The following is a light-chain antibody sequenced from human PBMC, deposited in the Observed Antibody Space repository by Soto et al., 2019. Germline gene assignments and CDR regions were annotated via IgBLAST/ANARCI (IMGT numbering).Light chain of an antibody. J-gene: IGKJ1*01. CDR3: QQYGGSPGT. V-gene: IGKV3-20*01. CDR2: GAS. CDR1: QSVTSNY. Sequence: EIALTQSPGTLSLSPGERATLSCRASQSVTSNYLAWYQQKPGQAPRLLMFGASIRDTGIPDRFSGSGSGTDFTLTISRLEPEDFAVYYCQQYGGSPGTFGQGTKVDIK.